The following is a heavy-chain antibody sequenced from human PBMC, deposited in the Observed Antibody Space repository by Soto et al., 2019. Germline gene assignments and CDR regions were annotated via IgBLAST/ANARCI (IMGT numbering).Heavy chain of an antibody. CDR1: GFPFGSHA. V-gene: IGHV3-23*01. Sequence: EVPLLESGGGLVQPGGSLRLSCAASGFPFGSHAMSWVRQAPGKGLEWVSLVSGNGGTTNYADSVKGRFTISRDNSQKTLYLQMNSLRAEDTAIYYCAKGKAHTLFGVDTLFDYWGQGTLVTVSS. J-gene: IGHJ4*02. CDR2: VSGNGGTT. CDR3: AKGKAHTLFGVDTLFDY. D-gene: IGHD3-3*01.